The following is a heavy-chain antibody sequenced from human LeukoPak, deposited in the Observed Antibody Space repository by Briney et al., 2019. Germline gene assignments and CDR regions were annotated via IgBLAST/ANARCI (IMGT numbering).Heavy chain of an antibody. CDR1: GFTFSSYA. CDR3: AKGPDITIFGVVPDY. Sequence: GGCLRLSCAASGFTFSSYAMSWVRQAPGKGLEGVSAISGSGGSTYYADSVKGRFTISRDNSKNTLYLQMNSLRAEDTAVYYCAKGPDITIFGVVPDYWGQGTLVTVSS. CDR2: ISGSGGST. V-gene: IGHV3-23*01. J-gene: IGHJ4*02. D-gene: IGHD3-3*01.